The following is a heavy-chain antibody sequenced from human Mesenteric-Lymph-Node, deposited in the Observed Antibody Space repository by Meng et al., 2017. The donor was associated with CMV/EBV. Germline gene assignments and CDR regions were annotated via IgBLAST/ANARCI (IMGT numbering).Heavy chain of an antibody. J-gene: IGHJ6*02. CDR3: ASSLRALGGMDV. CDR1: GFTFSNYW. V-gene: IGHV3-74*01. D-gene: IGHD4-17*01. CDR2: ISPAGATT. Sequence: GESLKISCAASGFTFSNYWMHWVRQPPGKGLEWVSRISPAGATTNYADSARGRFTVSRDNAKKMLYLQMNSLRAEDTAVYYCASSLRALGGMDVWGQGTTVTVSS.